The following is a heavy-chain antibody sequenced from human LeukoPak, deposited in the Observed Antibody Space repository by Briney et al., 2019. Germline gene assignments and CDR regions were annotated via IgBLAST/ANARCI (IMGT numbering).Heavy chain of an antibody. J-gene: IGHJ4*02. CDR3: ARAGYYYDSSGYHYYFDY. CDR2: ISSSSSYI. V-gene: IGHV3-21*01. D-gene: IGHD3-22*01. Sequence: GGSLRLSCAASGFTFSSYSMNWVRQAPGKGLEWVSSISSSSSYIYYADSVKGRFTISRDNAKNSLYLQMNSLRAEDTAVYYCARAGYYYDSSGYHYYFDYWGQGTLVTVSS. CDR1: GFTFSSYS.